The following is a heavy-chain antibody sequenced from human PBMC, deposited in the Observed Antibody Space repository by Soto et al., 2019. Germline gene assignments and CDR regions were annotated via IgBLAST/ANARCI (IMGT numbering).Heavy chain of an antibody. CDR1: GGSISSGVHY. J-gene: IGHJ3*02. V-gene: IGHV4-31*03. CDR2: IYYSGST. CDR3: AIRPTDAFDI. Sequence: PSETLSLTCTVSGGSISSGVHYWSWIRQHPGKGLEWIGYIYYSGSTYYNPSLKSRVTISVDTSKNQFSLKLSSVTAADTAVYYCAIRPTDAFDIWGQGTMVTVSS.